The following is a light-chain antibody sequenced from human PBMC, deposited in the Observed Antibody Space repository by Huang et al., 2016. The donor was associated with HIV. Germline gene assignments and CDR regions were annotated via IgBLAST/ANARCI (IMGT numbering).Light chain of an antibody. CDR3: QQYNSWPRT. Sequence: EIVMTQSPVTLSVSPGERVTLSCRASQSIGISLAWYQQKSGQAPRLLIYGASTRTTDTPARFSGSGCLTDCTLTIGSLQSEDFGVYHCQQYNSWPRTFGQGTRVEI. CDR2: GAS. V-gene: IGKV3D-15*01. CDR1: QSIGIS. J-gene: IGKJ1*01.